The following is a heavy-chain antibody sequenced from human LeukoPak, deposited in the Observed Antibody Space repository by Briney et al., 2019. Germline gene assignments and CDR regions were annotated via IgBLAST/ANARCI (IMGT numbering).Heavy chain of an antibody. CDR2: ISAYNGNT. D-gene: IGHD3-10*01. V-gene: IGHV1-18*01. J-gene: IGHJ4*02. CDR3: ARDSGYYYGSGTTANFDY. CDR1: GYTFTSYG. Sequence: ASVKVSCKASGYTFTSYGISWVRQAPGQGLEWMGWISAYNGNTNYAQKLQGRVTMTTDTSTSTAYMELRSLRSDDTAVYYCARDSGYYYGSGTTANFDYWGQGTLVTVSS.